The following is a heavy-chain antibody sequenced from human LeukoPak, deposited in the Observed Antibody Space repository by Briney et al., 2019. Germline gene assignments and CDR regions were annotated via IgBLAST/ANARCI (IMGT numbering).Heavy chain of an antibody. CDR1: GGTFSSYA. CDR2: IIPILGIA. Sequence: SVKVSFNASGGTFSSYAISWVRQAPGQGLEWMGRIIPILGIANYAQKFQGRVTITADKSTSTAYMELSSLRSEDTAVYYCARDHSTTVTTSHWGQGTLVTVSS. CDR3: ARDHSTTVTTSH. D-gene: IGHD4-17*01. J-gene: IGHJ4*02. V-gene: IGHV1-69*04.